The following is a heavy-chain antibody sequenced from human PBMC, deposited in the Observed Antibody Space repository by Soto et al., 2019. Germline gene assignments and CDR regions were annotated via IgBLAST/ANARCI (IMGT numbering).Heavy chain of an antibody. CDR2: ISYDGSNK. V-gene: IGHV3-30-3*01. CDR1: GFTFSSYA. CDR3: ATAVGELLAY. J-gene: IGHJ4*02. Sequence: QVQLVESGGGVVQPGRSLRLSCAACGFTFSSYAMHCVRQAPGKGLEWVAVISYDGSNKYYADSVKGRFTISRDNSKNTLYLQMNSLRAEDTAVYYCATAVGELLAYWGQGTLVTVSS. D-gene: IGHD1-26*01.